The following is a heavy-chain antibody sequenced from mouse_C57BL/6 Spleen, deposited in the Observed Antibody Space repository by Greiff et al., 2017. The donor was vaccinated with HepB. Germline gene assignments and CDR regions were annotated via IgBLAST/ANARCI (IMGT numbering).Heavy chain of an antibody. V-gene: IGHV5-12*01. J-gene: IGHJ2*01. CDR2: ISNGGGST. CDR3: ARRVDGNQGYFDY. Sequence: EVQLVESGGGLVQPGGSLKLSCAASGFTFSDYYMYWVRQTPEKRLEWVAYISNGGGSTYYPDTVKGRFTISRDNAKNTLYLQKSRLKSEDTAMYYWARRVDGNQGYFDYWGQGTTLTVSS. D-gene: IGHD2-1*01. CDR1: GFTFSDYY.